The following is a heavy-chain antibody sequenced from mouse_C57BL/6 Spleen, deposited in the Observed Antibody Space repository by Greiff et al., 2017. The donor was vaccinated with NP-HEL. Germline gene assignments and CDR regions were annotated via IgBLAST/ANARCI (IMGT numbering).Heavy chain of an antibody. D-gene: IGHD2-3*01. Sequence: QVQLKESGAELARPGASVKMSCKASGYTFTSYTMHWVKQRPGQGLEWIGYINPSSGYTKYNQKFKDKATLTADTSSSTAYMQLSSLTSEDSAVYYCARGGGYCPYYAMDYWGQGTSVTVSS. J-gene: IGHJ4*01. V-gene: IGHV1-4*01. CDR1: GYTFTSYT. CDR2: INPSSGYT. CDR3: ARGGGYCPYYAMDY.